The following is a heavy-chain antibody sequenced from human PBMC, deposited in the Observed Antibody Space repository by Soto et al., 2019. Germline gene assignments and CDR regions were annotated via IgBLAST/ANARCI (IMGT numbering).Heavy chain of an antibody. Sequence: ASVKVSCKASGGTFSSYAISWVRQAPGQGLEWMGGIIPIFGTANYAQKFQGRVTITADESTSTAYMELSSLRSEDTAVYYCARAQGYCSSTSCYTLRDYYYYGMDVWGQGTTVTVSS. CDR1: GGTFSSYA. CDR3: ARAQGYCSSTSCYTLRDYYYYGMDV. CDR2: IIPIFGTA. J-gene: IGHJ6*02. D-gene: IGHD2-2*02. V-gene: IGHV1-69*13.